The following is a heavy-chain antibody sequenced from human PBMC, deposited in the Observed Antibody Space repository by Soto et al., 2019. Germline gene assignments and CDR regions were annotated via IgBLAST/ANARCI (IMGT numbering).Heavy chain of an antibody. CDR2: IKQDGSEK. CDR1: GFTFSSYW. J-gene: IGHJ4*02. V-gene: IGHV3-7*01. D-gene: IGHD4-17*01. Sequence: GGSLRLSCAASGFTFSSYWMSWVRQAPGKGLEWVANIKQDGSEKYYVDSVKGRFTISRDNAKNSLYLQMNSLRAEDTAVYYCARGRDDYGDDYFDYWGQGTLVTVSS. CDR3: ARGRDDYGDDYFDY.